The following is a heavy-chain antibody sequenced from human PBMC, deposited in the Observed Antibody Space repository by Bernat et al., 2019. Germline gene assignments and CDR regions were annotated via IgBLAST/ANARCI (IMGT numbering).Heavy chain of an antibody. CDR2: INHSGST. V-gene: IGHV4-34*01. CDR1: EFTVNTNY. J-gene: IGHJ6*02. D-gene: IGHD2-15*01. CDR3: ARGSGGGDGMDV. Sequence: VQLVESGGGLVQPGGSLRLSCAASEFTVNTNYMNWVRQAPGKGLEWIGKINHSGSTNDNPSLKSRVTISVDTSKNQFSLKLSSVTAADTAVYYCARGSGGGDGMDVWGQGTTVTVSS.